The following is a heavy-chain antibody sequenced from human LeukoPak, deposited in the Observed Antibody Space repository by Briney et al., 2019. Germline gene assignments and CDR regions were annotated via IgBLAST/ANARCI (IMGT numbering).Heavy chain of an antibody. CDR2: FDPEDGET. V-gene: IGHV1-24*01. CDR3: ATAEPGIAAAGNDWFDP. D-gene: IGHD6-13*01. Sequence: GASVKVSCKVSGYTLTELSMHWVRQAPGKGLEWMGGFDPEDGETIYAQKFQGRVTMTEDTSTDTAYMELSSLRSEDTAVYYCATAEPGIAAAGNDWFDPWGQGILVTVSS. J-gene: IGHJ5*02. CDR1: GYTLTELS.